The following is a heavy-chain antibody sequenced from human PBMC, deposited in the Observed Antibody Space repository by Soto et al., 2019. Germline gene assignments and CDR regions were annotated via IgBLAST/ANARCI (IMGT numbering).Heavy chain of an antibody. Sequence: PSETLSLTCTVSGGSISSGGCYWSWIRQHPGKGLEWIGYIYYSGSTYYNPSLKSRVTISVDTSKNQFSLKLSSVTAADTAVYYCARDQIFWSGYYNHYYYGMDVWGQGTTVTVSS. D-gene: IGHD3-3*01. CDR2: IYYSGST. J-gene: IGHJ6*02. CDR3: ARDQIFWSGYYNHYYYGMDV. CDR1: GGSISSGGCY. V-gene: IGHV4-31*03.